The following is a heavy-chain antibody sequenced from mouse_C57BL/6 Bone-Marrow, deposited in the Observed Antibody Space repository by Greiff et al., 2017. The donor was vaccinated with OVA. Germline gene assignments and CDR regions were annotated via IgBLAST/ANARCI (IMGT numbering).Heavy chain of an antibody. CDR2: IRNKANGYTT. CDR1: GFTFTDYY. D-gene: IGHD1-1*01. V-gene: IGHV7-3*01. J-gene: IGHJ3*01. CDR3: ARFYYYGSSPWFAY. Sequence: EVMLVESGGGLVQPGGSLSLSCAASGFTFTDYYMSWVRQPPGKALEWLGFIRNKANGYTTEYSASVKGRFTISRDNSQSILYLQMNALRAEDSATYYCARFYYYGSSPWFAYWGQGTLVTVSA.